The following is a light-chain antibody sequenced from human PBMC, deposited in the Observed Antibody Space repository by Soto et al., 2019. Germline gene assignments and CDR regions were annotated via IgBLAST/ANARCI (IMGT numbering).Light chain of an antibody. J-gene: IGLJ1*01. CDR3: TSYTASSPFYV. Sequence: HSVLTQRAALSGSPGQSIAISCIGVRTDGDGHDDVSWYQQHPGQAPQLIIYDVYNRPSGVADRVSGSKSGNTASLVISGLQAEDEADYFCTSYTASSPFYVFGAGTKVPVL. CDR1: RTDGDGHDD. CDR2: DVY. V-gene: IGLV2-14*03.